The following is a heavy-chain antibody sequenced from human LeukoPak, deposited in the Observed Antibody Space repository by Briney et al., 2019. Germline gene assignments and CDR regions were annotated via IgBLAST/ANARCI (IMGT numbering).Heavy chain of an antibody. J-gene: IGHJ4*02. D-gene: IGHD3-22*01. CDR1: GYTFTGYY. V-gene: IGHV1-2*02. CDR3: ARSRSFYDSAGYYDF. CDR2: INPNSGGT. Sequence: ASVKVSCKASGYTFTGYYIHWVRQAPGQGHEWVGWINPNSGGTNIAQSFQGRVTLTSDTSINTAYMELTSLGSDDTAVYYCARSRSFYDSAGYYDFWGQGTLVTVSS.